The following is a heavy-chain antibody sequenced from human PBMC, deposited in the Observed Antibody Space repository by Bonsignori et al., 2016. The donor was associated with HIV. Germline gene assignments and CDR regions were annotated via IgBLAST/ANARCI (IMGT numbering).Heavy chain of an antibody. D-gene: IGHD3-22*01. CDR2: INHSGST. CDR3: ARGSTYDSSGYRNFDY. V-gene: IGHV4-34*01. CDR1: GGSFSGYY. J-gene: IGHJ4*02. Sequence: SETLSLTCAVYGGSFSGYYWSWIRQPPGKGLEWIGEINHSGSTNYNPSLKSRVTISVDTSKNQFSLKLSSVTAADTAVYYCARGSTYDSSGYRNFDYWGQGTLVTVSS.